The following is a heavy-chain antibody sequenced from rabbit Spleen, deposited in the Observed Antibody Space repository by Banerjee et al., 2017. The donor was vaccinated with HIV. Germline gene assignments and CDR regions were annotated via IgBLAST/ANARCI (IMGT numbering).Heavy chain of an antibody. CDR2: IYTGSSGET. CDR3: TRDSIYGGYAGYGYFYFNL. CDR1: GLSLNNNAY. J-gene: IGHJ4*01. V-gene: IGHV1S40*01. Sequence: QSLEESGGDLVKPGASLTLTYTASGLSLNNNAYMCWVRQAPGKGLEWNACIYTGSSGETYYASWAKGRFTISKTSSTTVTLQVTSLTAADTATYFCTRDSIYGGYAGYGYFYFNLWGPGTLVTVS. D-gene: IGHD8-1*01.